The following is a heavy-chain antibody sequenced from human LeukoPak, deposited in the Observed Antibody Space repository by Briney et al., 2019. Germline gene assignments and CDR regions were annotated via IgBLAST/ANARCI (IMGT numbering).Heavy chain of an antibody. V-gene: IGHV3-23*01. CDR1: GFTFSSYA. CDR2: ISGSGGST. CDR3: AKDRITMVRGVSQIFDY. D-gene: IGHD3-10*01. J-gene: IGHJ4*02. Sequence: PGGSLRLSCAASGFTFSSYAMSWVRQAPGKELEWVSAISGSGGSTYYADSVKGRFTISRDNSRNTLYLQMNSLRAEDTAVYYCAKDRITMVRGVSQIFDYWGQGTLVTVSS.